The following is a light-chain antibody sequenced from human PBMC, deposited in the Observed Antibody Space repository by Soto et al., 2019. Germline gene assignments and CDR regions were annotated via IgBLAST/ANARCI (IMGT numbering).Light chain of an antibody. J-gene: IGLJ2*01. CDR3: CSYEGSYTLGV. CDR2: DVS. V-gene: IGLV2-11*01. Sequence: QSALTQPRSVSGSPGQSVTISCTGTSSDVGGYNYVSWYQQHPGKAPKLMIYDVSKRPSGVPDRFSGSKSGNTASLPISELQEEDEADYYCCSYEGSYTLGVVGGGTKLTVL. CDR1: SSDVGGYNY.